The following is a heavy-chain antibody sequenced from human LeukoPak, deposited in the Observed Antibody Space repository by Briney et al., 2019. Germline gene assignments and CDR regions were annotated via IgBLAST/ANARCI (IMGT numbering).Heavy chain of an antibody. D-gene: IGHD3-10*01. CDR2: ISGSTGFR. V-gene: IGHV3-21*01. J-gene: IGHJ4*02. Sequence: GGSLRLSCAASGFTFSSYSMNWVRQAQGKGLQWVSSISGSTGFRYYADSVKGRFTISRDNAKNSLYLQMNSLRAEDTAVYYCARVMGSGRGAYYRDYWGQGTLVTVSS. CDR1: GFTFSSYS. CDR3: ARVMGSGRGAYYRDY.